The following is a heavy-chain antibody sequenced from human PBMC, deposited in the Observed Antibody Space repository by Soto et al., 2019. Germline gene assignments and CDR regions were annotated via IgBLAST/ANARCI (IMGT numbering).Heavy chain of an antibody. J-gene: IGHJ5*02. CDR2: ISYDGSNK. D-gene: IGHD6-13*01. V-gene: IGHV3-30*18. CDR1: GFTFSSYG. Sequence: QVQLVESGGGVVQPGRSLRLSCAASGFTFSSYGMHWVRQAPGKGLEWVAVISYDGSNKYYADSVKGRFTISRDNSKNTLYLQMNSLRAEDTAVYYCAKEVSSSSWSSGYYNWFDPWGQGTLVTVSS. CDR3: AKEVSSSSWSSGYYNWFDP.